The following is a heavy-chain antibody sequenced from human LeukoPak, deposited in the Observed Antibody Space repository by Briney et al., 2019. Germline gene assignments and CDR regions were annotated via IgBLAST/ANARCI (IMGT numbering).Heavy chain of an antibody. Sequence: PSATLSLTCTVSGGSISSYYWSWLRQPPGKGLEWIGYIYYSGNTNYNPSLKSRVTISVDTSKNQFSLKLSSVTAADTAVYYCASQTDAFDIWGQGTMVTVSS. CDR1: GGSISSYY. J-gene: IGHJ3*02. CDR2: IYYSGNT. V-gene: IGHV4-59*01. CDR3: ASQTDAFDI.